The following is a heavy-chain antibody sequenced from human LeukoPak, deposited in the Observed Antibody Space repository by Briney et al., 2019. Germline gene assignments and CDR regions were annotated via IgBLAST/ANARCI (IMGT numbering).Heavy chain of an antibody. D-gene: IGHD1-26*01. CDR2: VSGNNGNT. J-gene: IGHJ4*02. CDR1: GYTFTTYG. Sequence: ASVKVSCKASGYTFTTYGISWVRQAPGQGLEWMGWVSGNNGNTNYAQKLQGRVTMTTDTSTNTAYMELRSLGSDDTAVYYGAGSFGEELLGGGVADWGQGTLVTVSS. CDR3: AGSFGEELLGGGVAD. V-gene: IGHV1-18*01.